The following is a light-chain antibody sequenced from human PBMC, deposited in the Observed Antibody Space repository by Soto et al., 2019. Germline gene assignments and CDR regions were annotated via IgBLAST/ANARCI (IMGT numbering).Light chain of an antibody. CDR2: EVT. V-gene: IGLV2-14*01. CDR1: SSDVGDYNY. Sequence: QSALTQPASESGSPGQSITISCTGASSDVGDYNYVSWYQEHPGQVPKLIIFEVTTRPSGVSDRFSGSRSGNTASLTISGLQAEDEADYYCLSHTGSRTLFGGGTKVTVL. CDR3: LSHTGSRTL. J-gene: IGLJ3*02.